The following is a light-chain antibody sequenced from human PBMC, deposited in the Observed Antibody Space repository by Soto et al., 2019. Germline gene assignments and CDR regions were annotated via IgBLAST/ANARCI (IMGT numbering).Light chain of an antibody. CDR1: QSINSY. J-gene: IGKJ1*01. CDR2: AAS. Sequence: DIQMTQSPSSQSASVGDRVTITCRASQSINSYLNWYQQKPGKAPKLLIYAASSLQSGVPSRFSGSGSETDFTHTITSLQPDDCATYYCQQSFSTPRTFGQGTRVDI. V-gene: IGKV1-39*01. CDR3: QQSFSTPRT.